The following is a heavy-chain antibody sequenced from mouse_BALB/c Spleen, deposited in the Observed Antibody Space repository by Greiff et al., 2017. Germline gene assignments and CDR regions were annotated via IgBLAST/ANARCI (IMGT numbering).Heavy chain of an antibody. CDR2: ISSGGST. Sequence: EVKLEESGGGLVKPGGSLKLSCAASGFTFSSYAMSWVRQTPEKRLEWVASISSGGSTYYPDSVKGRFTISRDNARNILYLQMSSLRSEDTAMYYCAREYPSVWFAYWGQGTLVTVSA. CDR1: GFTFSSYA. CDR3: AREYPSVWFAY. V-gene: IGHV5-6-5*01. D-gene: IGHD5-1*01. J-gene: IGHJ3*01.